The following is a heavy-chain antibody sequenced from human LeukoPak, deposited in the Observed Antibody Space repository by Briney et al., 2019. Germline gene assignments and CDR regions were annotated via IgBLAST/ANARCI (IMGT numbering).Heavy chain of an antibody. Sequence: VASAKVSCKASGYTFTSYYMHWVRQAPGQGLEWMGIINPSGGSTSYAQKFQGRVTMTRDTSTSTVYMELSSLRSEDTAVYYCARVEMATSMGYYFDYWGQGTLVTVSS. V-gene: IGHV1-46*01. J-gene: IGHJ4*02. CDR1: GYTFTSYY. CDR2: INPSGGST. CDR3: ARVEMATSMGYYFDY. D-gene: IGHD5-24*01.